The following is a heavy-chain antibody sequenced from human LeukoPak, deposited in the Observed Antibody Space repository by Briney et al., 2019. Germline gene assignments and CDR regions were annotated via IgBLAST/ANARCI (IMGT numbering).Heavy chain of an antibody. CDR3: ARLPLRREVTAPYGGWYYFDY. D-gene: IGHD2-21*02. CDR2: IYYSGST. Sequence: SETLSPTCTVSGGSLSSGDYYWSWIRQPPGKGLEWIGYIYYSGSTNYNPSLKSRVTISVDTSKNQFSLKLSSVTAADTAVYYCARLPLRREVTAPYGGWYYFDYWGQGTLVTVSS. CDR1: GGSLSSGDYY. V-gene: IGHV4-61*08. J-gene: IGHJ4*02.